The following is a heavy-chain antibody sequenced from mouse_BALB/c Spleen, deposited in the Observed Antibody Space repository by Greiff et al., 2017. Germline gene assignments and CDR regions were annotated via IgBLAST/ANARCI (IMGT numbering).Heavy chain of an antibody. CDR2: IYPGNSDT. V-gene: IGHV1-5*01. J-gene: IGHJ4*01. CDR3: ARWLLRMDY. Sequence: EVQLQQSGTVLARPGASVKMSCKASGYTFTSYWMHWVKQRPGQGLEWIGAIYPGNSDTSYNQKFKGKAKLTADKSSSTAYMQLSSLTSEDSAVYFCARWLLRMDYWGQGTSVTVSS. D-gene: IGHD2-3*01. CDR1: GYTFTSYW.